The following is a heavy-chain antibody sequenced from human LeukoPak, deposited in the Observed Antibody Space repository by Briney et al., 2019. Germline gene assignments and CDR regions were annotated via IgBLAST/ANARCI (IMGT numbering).Heavy chain of an antibody. D-gene: IGHD7-27*01. J-gene: IGHJ4*02. CDR1: GFTLSSYA. Sequence: GRSLRLSCAASGFTLSSYAMHWVRQAPGKGLEWVAVISYDGSNKYYADSVKGRFTISRDNSKNTLYLQMNSLRAEDTAVYYCARAAWGIEFDYWGQGTLVTVSS. CDR3: ARAAWGIEFDY. CDR2: ISYDGSNK. V-gene: IGHV3-30-3*01.